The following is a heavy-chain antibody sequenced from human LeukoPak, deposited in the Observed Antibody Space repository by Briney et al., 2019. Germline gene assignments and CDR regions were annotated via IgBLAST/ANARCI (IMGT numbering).Heavy chain of an antibody. CDR2: INSDGSST. D-gene: IGHD1-26*01. V-gene: IGHV3-74*01. CDR3: ARGPLEWELPHDY. CDR1: GFTFSTYW. Sequence: PGGSLRLSCAASGFTFSTYWMHWVRQAPGKGLVWVSRINSDGSSTSYADSVKGRFTISRDNAKNTLYLQMNSLRAEDTAVYYCARGPLEWELPHDYWGQGTLVSVSS. J-gene: IGHJ4*02.